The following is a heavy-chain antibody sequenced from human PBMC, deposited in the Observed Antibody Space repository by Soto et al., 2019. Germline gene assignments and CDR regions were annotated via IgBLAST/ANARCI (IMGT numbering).Heavy chain of an antibody. CDR3: ARQWPQWLDYYYYVMDV. CDR1: GGSISSSSYY. CDR2: IYYSGIT. D-gene: IGHD6-19*01. Sequence: PSETLSLTCTVSGGSISSSSYYWGWIRQPPGKGLEWIGSIYYSGITYYNPSLKSRVTISVDTSKNQFSLKLSSVTAADTAVYYCARQWPQWLDYYYYVMDVRGQGTSVTVSS. J-gene: IGHJ6*02. V-gene: IGHV4-39*01.